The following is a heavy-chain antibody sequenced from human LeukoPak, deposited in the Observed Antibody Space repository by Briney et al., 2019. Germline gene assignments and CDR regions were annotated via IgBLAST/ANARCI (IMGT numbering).Heavy chain of an antibody. CDR3: ARDNTVVVVAATLRSNNWFDP. V-gene: IGHV3-21*01. CDR2: ISSSSSYI. D-gene: IGHD2-15*01. CDR1: GFTFSSYS. Sequence: PGGSLRLSCAASGFTFSSYSMNWVRQAPGKGLEWVSSISSSSSYIYYADSVKGRFTISRDNAKNSLYLQMNSLRAEDTAVYYCARDNTVVVVAATLRSNNWFDPWGQGTLVTVSS. J-gene: IGHJ5*02.